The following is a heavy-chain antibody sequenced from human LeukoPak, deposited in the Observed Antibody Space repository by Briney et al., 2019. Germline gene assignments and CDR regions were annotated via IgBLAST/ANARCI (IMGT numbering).Heavy chain of an antibody. J-gene: IGHJ6*03. D-gene: IGHD5-18*01. Sequence: GGSLRLSCAASGFTFSNYAMSWVRQAPGKGLEWVSAISGSDGSTNYADSVKGRFTISRDNSKNTLYLQMNSLRAEDTAVYYCAREYSYGPYYYYYMDVWGKGTTVTVSS. CDR1: GFTFSNYA. V-gene: IGHV3-23*01. CDR2: ISGSDGST. CDR3: AREYSYGPYYYYYMDV.